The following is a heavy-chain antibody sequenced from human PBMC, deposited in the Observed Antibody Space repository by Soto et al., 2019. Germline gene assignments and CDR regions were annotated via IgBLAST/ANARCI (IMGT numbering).Heavy chain of an antibody. D-gene: IGHD3-10*01. CDR3: AKYGSGLFDP. CDR2: IYYTGST. CDR1: GCSISSWGYY. V-gene: IGHV4-31*03. Sequence: QVQLQESGPGLVKPSQTLSLTCTVSGCSISSWGYYCSGIRQHPGKGLEWIGYIYYTGSTYYNPSLKSRVTVLVDTSKNQFSLKLSSVTAADTAVYYCAKYGSGLFDPWGQGTLVTVSS. J-gene: IGHJ5*02.